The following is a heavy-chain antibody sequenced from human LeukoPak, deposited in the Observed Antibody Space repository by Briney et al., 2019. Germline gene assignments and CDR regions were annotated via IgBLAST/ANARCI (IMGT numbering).Heavy chain of an antibody. J-gene: IGHJ5*02. CDR3: ARNERQELSRSWFDP. Sequence: ASATLSFTCAVYGGSFSDYYWSWIHKPPGKGLEWMGEINHSGSTNYNPSLKSRVTISVDTSKNNASLQLSSVTAADTAVYYCARNERQELSRSWFDPWGQGTLVTVSS. CDR2: INHSGST. V-gene: IGHV4-34*01. D-gene: IGHD6-13*01. CDR1: GGSFSDYY.